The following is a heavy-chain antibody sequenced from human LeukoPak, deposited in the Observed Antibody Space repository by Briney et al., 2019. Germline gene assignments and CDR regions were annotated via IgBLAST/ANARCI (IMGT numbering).Heavy chain of an antibody. V-gene: IGHV1-18*01. Sequence: EASVKVSCEASGYTFTSYGISWVRQAPGQGLEWMGWISAYNGNTNYAQKLQGRVTMTTDTSTSTAYMELRSLRSDDTAVYYCARGSIAARPDAFDIWGQGTMVTVSS. CDR2: ISAYNGNT. CDR3: ARGSIAARPDAFDI. D-gene: IGHD6-6*01. J-gene: IGHJ3*02. CDR1: GYTFTSYG.